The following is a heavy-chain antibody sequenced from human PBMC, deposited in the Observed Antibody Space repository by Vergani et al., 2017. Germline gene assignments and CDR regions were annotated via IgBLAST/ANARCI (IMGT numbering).Heavy chain of an antibody. Sequence: EVQLVESGGGLVQPGRSLRLSCAASGFPFDDYAMHWVRQAPGKGLEWVSGISWNSGSIGYSDSVKGRFTISRDNAKNSLFLQMNSLRADDSAVYYCTKAGQYDSDNFHDSWGQGALVTVAS. CDR3: TKAGQYDSDNFHDS. J-gene: IGHJ1*01. CDR1: GFPFDDYA. V-gene: IGHV3-9*01. D-gene: IGHD3-22*01. CDR2: ISWNSGSI.